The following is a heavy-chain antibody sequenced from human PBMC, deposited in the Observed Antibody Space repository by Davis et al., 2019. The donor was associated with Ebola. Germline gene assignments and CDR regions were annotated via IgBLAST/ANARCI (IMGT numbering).Heavy chain of an antibody. V-gene: IGHV1-2*06. Sequence: AASVKVSCKASGYTFTGYYMHWVRQAPGQELEWMGRINPNSGGTNYAQKFQGRVTMTRDTSISTAYMDLSRLRSDDPAVYYCAKKPGGVVVAATPAFDYWGQGTLVTVSS. J-gene: IGHJ4*02. CDR2: INPNSGGT. CDR1: GYTFTGYY. D-gene: IGHD2-15*01. CDR3: AKKPGGVVVAATPAFDY.